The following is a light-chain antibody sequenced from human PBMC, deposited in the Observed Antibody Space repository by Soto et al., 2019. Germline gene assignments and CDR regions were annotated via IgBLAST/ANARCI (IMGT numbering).Light chain of an antibody. J-gene: IGKJ5*01. CDR3: QQRSNWPA. V-gene: IGKV3-11*01. CDR1: QSVSSY. Sequence: EIVMTQSPGTLSLSPGERATLSCRASQSVSSYLAWYQQKPGQAPRLLIYDASNRATGIPARFSGSGSGTDFTLTISSLEPEDFAVYYCQQRSNWPAVGQGTRLEI. CDR2: DAS.